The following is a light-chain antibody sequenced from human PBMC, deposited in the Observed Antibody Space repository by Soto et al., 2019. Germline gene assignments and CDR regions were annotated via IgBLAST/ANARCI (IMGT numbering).Light chain of an antibody. CDR3: QQYNSYSIT. Sequence: RVTITCRASQSISSWLAWYQQKPGKAPKLLIYKASSLESGVPSRFSGSGSGTEFTLTISSLQPDDFATYYCQQYNSYSITFGQGPRLEIK. CDR1: QSISSW. V-gene: IGKV1-5*03. J-gene: IGKJ5*01. CDR2: KAS.